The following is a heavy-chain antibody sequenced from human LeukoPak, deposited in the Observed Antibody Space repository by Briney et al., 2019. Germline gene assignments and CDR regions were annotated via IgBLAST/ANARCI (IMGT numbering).Heavy chain of an antibody. CDR1: GYTFTIYY. CDR3: ARDGHSSGWYGRSDFDY. CDR2: INPSGGST. V-gene: IGHV1-46*04. Sequence: ASVKVSCKASGYTFTIYYMHWVRQAPGQGLEWIGIINPSGGSTSYAQRLQGRVTMTRDTSTSTVYMELSSLRSEDTAVYYCARDGHSSGWYGRSDFDYWGQGTLVTVSS. J-gene: IGHJ4*02. D-gene: IGHD6-19*01.